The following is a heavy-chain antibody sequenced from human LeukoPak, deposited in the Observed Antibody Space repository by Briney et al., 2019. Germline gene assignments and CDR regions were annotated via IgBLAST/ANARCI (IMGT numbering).Heavy chain of an antibody. CDR2: IYYSGST. CDR3: ARGGKYSSGWTGDFYWFDP. CDR1: GGSISSSSYY. V-gene: IGHV4-39*07. Sequence: PSETLSLTCTVSGGSISSSSYYWGWIRQPPGKGLEWIGSIYYSGSTYYNPSLKSRVTISVDTSKNQFSLKLSSVTAADTAVYYCARGGKYSSGWTGDFYWFDPWGQGTLVTVSS. J-gene: IGHJ5*02. D-gene: IGHD6-19*01.